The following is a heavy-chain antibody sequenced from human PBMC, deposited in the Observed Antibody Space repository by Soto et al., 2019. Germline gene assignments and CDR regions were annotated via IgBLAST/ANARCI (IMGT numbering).Heavy chain of an antibody. CDR1: GGSVGTGAYY. V-gene: IGHV4-61*08. J-gene: IGHJ3*02. Sequence: QVQLQESGPGLVTPSETQSLTCRVSGGSVGTGAYYWSWIRQPPGKGLEWIGYTLYSGSPNYNPSLQSLQSRVTISVDTSRNQFSLRLTSVTAADTALYYCARHDYYHRTFDIWGQGTLVTVSS. CDR2: TLYSGSP. D-gene: IGHD3-9*01. CDR3: ARHDYYHRTFDI.